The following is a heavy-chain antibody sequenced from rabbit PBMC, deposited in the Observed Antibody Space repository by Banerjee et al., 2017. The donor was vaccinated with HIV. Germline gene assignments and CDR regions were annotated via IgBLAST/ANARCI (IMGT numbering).Heavy chain of an antibody. D-gene: IGHD1-1*01. Sequence: QSLEESGGDLVKPGASLTLTCTASGFSFSSSYYMCWVRQAPGKGLEWIACIYSSSGSTWYASWVNGRFTISRSTSLNTVTLHMTSLTAADTATYFCARLVGGGFFDLWGPGTLVTVS. CDR1: GFSFSSSYY. CDR2: IYSSSGST. V-gene: IGHV1S43*01. CDR3: ARLVGGGFFDL. J-gene: IGHJ4*01.